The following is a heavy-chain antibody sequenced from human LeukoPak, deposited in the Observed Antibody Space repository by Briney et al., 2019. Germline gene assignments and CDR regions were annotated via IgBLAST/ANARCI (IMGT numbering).Heavy chain of an antibody. CDR3: ARVRGRGSSWYGSFDY. J-gene: IGHJ4*02. D-gene: IGHD6-13*01. V-gene: IGHV1-46*01. Sequence: GASVKVSCKASRYTFTSYYMHWVRQAPGQGLEWMGIINPSGGSTSYAQKFQGRVTMTRDTSTSTVYMELSSLRSEDTAVYYCARVRGRGSSWYGSFDYWGQGTLVTVSS. CDR2: INPSGGST. CDR1: RYTFTSYY.